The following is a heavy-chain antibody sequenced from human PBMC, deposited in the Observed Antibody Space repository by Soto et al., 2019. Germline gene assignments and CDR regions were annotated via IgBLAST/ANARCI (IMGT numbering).Heavy chain of an antibody. Sequence: GGSLRLSCAASGFTFSSYAMSWVRQAPGKGLEWVSAISGSGGSTYYADSVKGRFTISRDNSKNTLYLQMNSLRAEDTAVYYCAKDLRSEYSSSSEAGFDPWGQGTLVTVSS. J-gene: IGHJ5*02. CDR2: ISGSGGST. D-gene: IGHD6-6*01. V-gene: IGHV3-23*01. CDR1: GFTFSSYA. CDR3: AKDLRSEYSSSSEAGFDP.